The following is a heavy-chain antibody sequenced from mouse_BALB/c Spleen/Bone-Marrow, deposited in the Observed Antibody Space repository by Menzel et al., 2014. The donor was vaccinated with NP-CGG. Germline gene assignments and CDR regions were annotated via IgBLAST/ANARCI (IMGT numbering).Heavy chain of an antibody. V-gene: IGHV1S81*02. CDR2: INPSNGGT. CDR1: GYTFXSYY. CDR3: TREGDSPFAY. Sequence: QVQLQQSGAELVKPGASVKLSCKASGYTFXSYYMYWGKQRPGQGLEWIGEINPSNGGTNFNEKFKSKATLTVDKSSSTAYMQLSSLTSEDSAVYYCTREGDSPFAYWGQGTLVTVSA. J-gene: IGHJ3*01. D-gene: IGHD2-13*01.